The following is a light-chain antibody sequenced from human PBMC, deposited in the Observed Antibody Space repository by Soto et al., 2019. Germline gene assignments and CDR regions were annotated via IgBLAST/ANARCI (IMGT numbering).Light chain of an antibody. CDR1: QTISSW. CDR3: QHYNSYSEA. Sequence: DIQMTQSPASLSASVGDRVTITCRASQTISSWLAWYQQKPGKAPKLLIYKASSLQSGVSSRFSGGGSGTEFTLTIISLQPDDFATYYCQHYNSYSEAFGQGTKVDIK. J-gene: IGKJ1*01. CDR2: KAS. V-gene: IGKV1-5*03.